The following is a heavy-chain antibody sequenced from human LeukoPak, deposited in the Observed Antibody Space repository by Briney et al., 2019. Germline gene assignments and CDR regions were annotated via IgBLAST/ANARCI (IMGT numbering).Heavy chain of an antibody. J-gene: IGHJ4*02. CDR2: IYYSGST. CDR3: ARSSDSSGYHPFDY. V-gene: IGHV4-39*07. D-gene: IGHD3-22*01. CDR1: GGSISSYY. Sequence: SETLSLTCTVSGGSISSYYWGWIRQPPGKGLEWIGSIYYSGSTYYNPSLKSRVTISVDRSKNQFSLKLSSVTAADTAVYYCARSSDSSGYHPFDYWGQGTLVTVSS.